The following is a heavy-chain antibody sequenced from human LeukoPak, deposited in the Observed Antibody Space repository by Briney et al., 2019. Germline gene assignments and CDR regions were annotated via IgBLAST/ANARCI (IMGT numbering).Heavy chain of an antibody. CDR3: ARFYSGSSYYFDY. Sequence: SETLSLTCTVSGGSVSSGSYYWSWIRQPPGKGLEWIGYIYYSGSTNYNPSLKSRVTISVDTSKNQFSLKLSSVTAADTAVYYCARFYSGSSYYFDYWGQGTQVTVSS. V-gene: IGHV4-61*01. D-gene: IGHD1-26*01. J-gene: IGHJ4*02. CDR1: GGSVSSGSYY. CDR2: IYYSGST.